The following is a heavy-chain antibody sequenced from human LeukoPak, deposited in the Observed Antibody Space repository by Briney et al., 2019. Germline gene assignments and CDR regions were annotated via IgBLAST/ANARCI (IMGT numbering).Heavy chain of an antibody. CDR3: ARRGDV. CDR1: GGSISSGNYY. Sequence: PSETLSLTCTVSGGSISSGNYYWNWIRQPAGKGLEWIGRIYTSGCTNYNPSLKSRVTISVDTSKNQFSLKLTSVTAADTAVYYCARRGDVWGKGTTVTISS. V-gene: IGHV4-61*02. J-gene: IGHJ6*04. CDR2: IYTSGCT.